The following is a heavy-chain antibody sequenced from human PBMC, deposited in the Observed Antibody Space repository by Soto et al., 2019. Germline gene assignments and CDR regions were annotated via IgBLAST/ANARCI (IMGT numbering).Heavy chain of an antibody. J-gene: IGHJ6*02. CDR3: VKDWTGNKCPCLDV. Sequence: EVPVLASGGGLLQPGGSLRLSCVASGFTFNAHAMTWVRQGPGMGLEWTSTISGDGKTTHYADSVKGRFTVSRDNSKNTLSLQMNSLRAEDTATYYCVKDWTGNKCPCLDVWGQGTTVTVSS. V-gene: IGHV3-23*01. CDR1: GFTFNAHA. D-gene: IGHD2-8*02. CDR2: ISGDGKTT.